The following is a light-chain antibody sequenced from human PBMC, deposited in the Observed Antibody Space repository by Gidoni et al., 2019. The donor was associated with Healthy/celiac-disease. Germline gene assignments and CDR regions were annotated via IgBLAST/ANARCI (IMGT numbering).Light chain of an antibody. V-gene: IGKV1-39*01. Sequence: DIQMTQSPSSLSASVGDRVTITCRASQSSSSYLNWYQQKPGKAPKLLIYAASSLKSGVPSRFSGSGSGTYFTLTISSLQPEDFATYYCQQSYSTPFTFGPGTKVDIK. CDR2: AAS. CDR3: QQSYSTPFT. J-gene: IGKJ3*01. CDR1: QSSSSY.